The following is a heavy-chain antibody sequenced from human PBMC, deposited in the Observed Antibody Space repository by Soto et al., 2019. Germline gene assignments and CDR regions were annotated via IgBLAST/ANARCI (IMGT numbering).Heavy chain of an antibody. V-gene: IGHV1-24*01. CDR2: FDPEDGET. Sequence: ASVKVSCKVSGYTLTELSMHWVRQAPGRGLEWMGGFDPEDGETIYAQKFQGRVTMTEDTSTDTVYMDLSSLRSEDTAVYYCARDQGITTFGVYSMYYYGMDVWGQGTTVTVSS. J-gene: IGHJ6*02. CDR1: GYTLTELS. CDR3: ARDQGITTFGVYSMYYYGMDV. D-gene: IGHD3-3*01.